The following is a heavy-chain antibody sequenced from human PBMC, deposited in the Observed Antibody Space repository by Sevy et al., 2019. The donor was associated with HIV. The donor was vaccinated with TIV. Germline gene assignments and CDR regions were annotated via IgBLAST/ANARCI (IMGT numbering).Heavy chain of an antibody. CDR2: ISAYNGNT. J-gene: IGHJ4*02. CDR3: AFTKGVFGVVMTSFFFDF. Sequence: ASVKVSCKASGYTFTSYGIAWVRQAPVQGLEWMGWISAYNGNTNYAREFQGRLTMTTDTSTTTVYMDLRSLRSDDTAVYYCAFTKGVFGVVMTSFFFDFWGQGTPVTVSS. V-gene: IGHV1-18*01. D-gene: IGHD3-3*01. CDR1: GYTFTSYG.